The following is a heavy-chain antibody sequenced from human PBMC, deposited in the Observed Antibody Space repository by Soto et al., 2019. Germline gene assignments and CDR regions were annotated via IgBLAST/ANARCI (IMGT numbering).Heavy chain of an antibody. CDR2: ISSSSTI. CDR1: GFTFSSYS. J-gene: IGHJ4*02. V-gene: IGHV3-48*01. Sequence: GGSLRLSCAASGFTFSSYSMNWVRQAPGKGLEWVSYISSSSTIYYADSVKGRFTISRDNAKNSLYLQMNSLRAEDTAVYYCSADFWSGYYPFDYWGQGTLVTVSS. D-gene: IGHD3-3*01. CDR3: SADFWSGYYPFDY.